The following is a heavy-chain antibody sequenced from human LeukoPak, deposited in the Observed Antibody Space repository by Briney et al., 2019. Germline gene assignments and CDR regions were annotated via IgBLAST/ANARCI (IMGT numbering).Heavy chain of an antibody. D-gene: IGHD2-2*01. Sequence: ASVKVSCKASGYTYTSYGISWVRQAPGQGLEWMGWISAYNGNTNKAQKLKGRVTMTTDTFTSTAYMELRSLRSDDTAVYYCARDCSSTSCYSVWFDPWGQGTLVTVSS. V-gene: IGHV1-18*01. CDR1: GYTYTSYG. CDR3: ARDCSSTSCYSVWFDP. CDR2: ISAYNGNT. J-gene: IGHJ5*02.